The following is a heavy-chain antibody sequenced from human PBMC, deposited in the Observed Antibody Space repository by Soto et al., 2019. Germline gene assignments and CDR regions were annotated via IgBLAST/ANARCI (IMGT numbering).Heavy chain of an antibody. CDR1: GFTFSDHY. CDR3: ARDSGKGAYFDY. D-gene: IGHD1-26*01. CDR2: IRNKANSYTT. V-gene: IGHV3-72*01. J-gene: IGHJ4*01. Sequence: PGGSQRLSCAASGFTFSDHYMDWVRQAPGKGLEWVGRIRNKANSYTTDYAASVKGRFTISRDDSKDSLYLQMNSLKTEDTAIYYCARDSGKGAYFDYWGHGTLATGSS.